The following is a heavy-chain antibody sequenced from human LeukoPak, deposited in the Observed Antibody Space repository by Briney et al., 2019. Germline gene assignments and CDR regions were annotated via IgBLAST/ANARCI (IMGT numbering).Heavy chain of an antibody. Sequence: SETLSLTCTVSGGSISSYYWSWIRQPPGKGLEWIGYIYYSGSTNYNPSLKSRVTISVDTSKNQFSLKLSSVTAADTAVYYCARHVSSYGPDYWGQGTLVTVSS. CDR3: ARHVSSYGPDY. V-gene: IGHV4-59*08. D-gene: IGHD5-18*01. J-gene: IGHJ4*02. CDR2: IYYSGST. CDR1: GGSISSYY.